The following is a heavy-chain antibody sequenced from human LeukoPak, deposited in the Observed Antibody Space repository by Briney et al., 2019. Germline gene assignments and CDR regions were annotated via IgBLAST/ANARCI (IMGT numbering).Heavy chain of an antibody. J-gene: IGHJ2*01. CDR2: ISSSSSTI. Sequence: PVGSLRLSCAASGFSFSSYNMNWVRQAPGKGLEWISYISSSSSTIYYADSVKGRFTISRDNAKNSLYLQLNSLRAEDTAVYYCARMNHDIMTGPNWYFDLWGRGTLVTVSS. D-gene: IGHD3-9*01. CDR1: GFSFSSYN. V-gene: IGHV3-48*01. CDR3: ARMNHDIMTGPNWYFDL.